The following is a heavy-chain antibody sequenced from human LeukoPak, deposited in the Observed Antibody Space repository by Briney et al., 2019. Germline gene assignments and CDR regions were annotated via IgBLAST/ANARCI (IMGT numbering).Heavy chain of an antibody. CDR2: ISSSSSTI. J-gene: IGHJ3*02. CDR3: ARKLTGYSSGWYEESGAFDI. CDR1: GFTFSSYS. Sequence: GGSLRLSCAASGFTFSSYSMNWVRQAPGKGLEWVSYISSSSSTIYYADSVKGRFTISRDNAKNSLYLQMNSLRAEDTAVYYCARKLTGYSSGWYEESGAFDIWGQGTMVTVSS. D-gene: IGHD6-19*01. V-gene: IGHV3-48*01.